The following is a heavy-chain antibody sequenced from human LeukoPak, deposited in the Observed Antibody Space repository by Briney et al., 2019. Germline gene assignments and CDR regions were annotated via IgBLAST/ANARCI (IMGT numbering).Heavy chain of an antibody. CDR3: AWDGSPGDV. CDR1: RFTFSNAW. Sequence: GGSLRLSCAASRFTFSNAWMSWVRQAPGKGLDWVGFIRSGGTTEYATSVKGRFIISRDDSKSIAYLQMNSLKSEDTAVYYCAWDGSPGDVWGQGTTVTVSS. CDR2: IRSGGTT. D-gene: IGHD2-15*01. J-gene: IGHJ6*02. V-gene: IGHV3-71*01.